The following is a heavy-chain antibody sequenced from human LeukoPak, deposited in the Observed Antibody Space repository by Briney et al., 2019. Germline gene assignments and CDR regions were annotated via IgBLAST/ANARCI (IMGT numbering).Heavy chain of an antibody. CDR1: GFNFRSYW. CDR3: ARGSAWERGSYDY. Sequence: GGSLRLSCAASGFNFRSYWMKWVRQAPGKGLEWVANIKEDGSKKYYVDSVKGRFTISRDNAENSLYLQMNSLRVEDTAVYYCARGSAWERGSYDYWGQGTLVTVCS. J-gene: IGHJ4*02. CDR2: IKEDGSKK. V-gene: IGHV3-7*05. D-gene: IGHD1-26*01.